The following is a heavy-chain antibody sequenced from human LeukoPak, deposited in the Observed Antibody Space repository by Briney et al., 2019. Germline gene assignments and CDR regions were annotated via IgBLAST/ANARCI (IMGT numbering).Heavy chain of an antibody. Sequence: SETLSLTCTVSGGSISSYYWSWVRQPPGKGTGWIGYIYYSVSTNYNPSLKSRVTISVDTSKNQYSLKRSSVTAADTAVYYCARDRLLERVGWFDPWGQGTLVTVSS. CDR2: IYYSVST. CDR1: GGSISSYY. D-gene: IGHD1-1*01. J-gene: IGHJ5*02. V-gene: IGHV4-59*01. CDR3: ARDRLLERVGWFDP.